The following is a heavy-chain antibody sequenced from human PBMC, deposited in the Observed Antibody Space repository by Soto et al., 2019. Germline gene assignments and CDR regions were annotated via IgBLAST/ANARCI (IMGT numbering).Heavy chain of an antibody. CDR1: GFNTRFYS. Sequence: EVRLLESGGGLDQPGGSLTLSCTASGFNTRFYSMSWVRQTPGKGLEWVAALSRSGGATYYADSVRGRFTISRDASTDTLFLQMRNLRAEDTAIYYCSKGEMSTIRNSFDPWGQGTLVTVSS. CDR3: SKGEMSTIRNSFDP. D-gene: IGHD1-1*01. V-gene: IGHV3-23*01. J-gene: IGHJ5*02. CDR2: LSRSGGAT.